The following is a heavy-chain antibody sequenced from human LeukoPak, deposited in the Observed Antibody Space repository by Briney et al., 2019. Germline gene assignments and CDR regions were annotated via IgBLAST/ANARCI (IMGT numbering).Heavy chain of an antibody. CDR3: ARGGGGNGFDY. Sequence: PSETLSLTCAVYGGSFSGYYWSWIRQPPGKGLEWIGYIYYSGSTYYNPSLKSRVTISVDTSKNQFSLKLSSVTAADTAVYYCARGGGGNGFDYWGQGTLVTVSS. CDR1: GGSFSGYY. D-gene: IGHD4-23*01. J-gene: IGHJ4*02. V-gene: IGHV4-30-4*08. CDR2: IYYSGST.